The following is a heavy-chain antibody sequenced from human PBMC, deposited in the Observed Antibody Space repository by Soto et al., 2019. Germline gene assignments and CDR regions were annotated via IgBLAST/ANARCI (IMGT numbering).Heavy chain of an antibody. CDR3: AKDVRFGELLIDY. D-gene: IGHD3-10*01. CDR2: ISYDGSNK. Sequence: GGSLRLSCAASGFTFSSYGMHWVRQAPGKGLEWVAVISYDGSNKYYADSVKGRFTISRDNSKNTLYLQMNSLRAEDTAVYYCAKDVRFGELLIDYWGQGTLVTVSS. V-gene: IGHV3-30*18. CDR1: GFTFSSYG. J-gene: IGHJ4*02.